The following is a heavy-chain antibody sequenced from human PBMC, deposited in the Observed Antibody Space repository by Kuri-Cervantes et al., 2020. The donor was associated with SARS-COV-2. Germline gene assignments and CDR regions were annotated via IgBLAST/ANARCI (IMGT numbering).Heavy chain of an antibody. D-gene: IGHD6-19*01. CDR2: INAGNGNT. J-gene: IGHJ6*02. Sequence: ASVKVSCKASGYTFTSYAMHWVRQAPGQRLEWMGWINAGNGNTKYSQKFQGRVTITRDTSTSIAYMELRSLRSDDTAVYYCARDRGSSGWSWVYYYYGMDVWGQGTTVTVSS. CDR3: ARDRGSSGWSWVYYYYGMDV. CDR1: GYTFTSYA. V-gene: IGHV1-3*01.